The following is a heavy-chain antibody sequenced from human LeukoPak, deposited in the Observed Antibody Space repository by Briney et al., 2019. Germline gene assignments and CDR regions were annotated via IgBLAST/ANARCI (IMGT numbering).Heavy chain of an antibody. CDR3: ASRTYYYGSGSYPLYRY. Sequence: ASVKVSCKASGYTFTSYGISWVRQAPGQGLEWMGWISAYNGNTNYAQKLQGRVTMTTDTSTSTAYMELRSLRSEDTAVYYCASRTYYYGSGSYPLYRYWGQGTLVTVSS. J-gene: IGHJ4*02. V-gene: IGHV1-18*01. CDR1: GYTFTSYG. D-gene: IGHD3-10*01. CDR2: ISAYNGNT.